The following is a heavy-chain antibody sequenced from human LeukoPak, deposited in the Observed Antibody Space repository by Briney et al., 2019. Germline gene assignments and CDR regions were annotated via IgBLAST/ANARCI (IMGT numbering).Heavy chain of an antibody. CDR2: INPSGGSP. D-gene: IGHD3-22*01. CDR1: GYTFTSYY. V-gene: IGHV1-46*01. Sequence: ASVKVSCKASGYTFTSYYMHWVRQAPGQGLEWMGIINPSGGSPSYAQNFQGRVTMTRDTSTSTGYMELSSLRSEDTAVYYWARPWYDSSGYYPVEYFQPWGQGTLVTVSS. CDR3: ARPWYDSSGYYPVEYFQP. J-gene: IGHJ1*01.